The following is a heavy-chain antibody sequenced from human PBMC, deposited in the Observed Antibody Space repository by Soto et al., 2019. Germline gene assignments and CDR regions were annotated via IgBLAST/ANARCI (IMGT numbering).Heavy chain of an antibody. CDR1: GFTFSNAW. D-gene: IGHD3-22*01. V-gene: IGHV3-15*07. CDR3: TTDSSSDMNVVRFDN. Sequence: EVQLVESGGGLVQPGGSLRLSCVGSGFTFSNAWINWVRQAPGKGLQWVGRIKSETHGGTTDFAATVKGRFAISRDDSRYLGYMQMNSLKIEDTAVYYCTTDSSSDMNVVRFDNWGHGTLVTVSS. J-gene: IGHJ4*01. CDR2: IKSETHGGTT.